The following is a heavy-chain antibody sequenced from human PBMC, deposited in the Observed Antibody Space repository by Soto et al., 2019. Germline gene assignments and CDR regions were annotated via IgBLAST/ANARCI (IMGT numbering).Heavy chain of an antibody. Sequence: ASVKVSCKTSGYIFTSYGISWVRQAPGQGLEWMGWINAHNGNTNYPQKVQGRVTVTTDTSTSTAYMELRGLRSDDTAVYYCARDHAYLWDSSGPSFDYWGQGTLVTVPQ. CDR3: ARDHAYLWDSSGPSFDY. D-gene: IGHD3-22*01. CDR1: GYIFTSYG. J-gene: IGHJ4*02. CDR2: INAHNGNT. V-gene: IGHV1-18*01.